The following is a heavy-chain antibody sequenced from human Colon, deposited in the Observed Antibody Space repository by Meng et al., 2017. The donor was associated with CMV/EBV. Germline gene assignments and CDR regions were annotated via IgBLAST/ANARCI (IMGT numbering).Heavy chain of an antibody. D-gene: IGHD2-15*01. J-gene: IGHJ3*02. CDR1: GFTFVDFA. CDR3: ARDDCSGGSCYSPAFDI. Sequence: GGSLRLSCAASGFTFVDFAMIWARQVPGKGLEWVSYISSSGSTIYYADSVKGRFTISRDNAKNSLYLQMNSLRAEDTAVYYCARDDCSGGSCYSPAFDIWGQGTMVTVSS. CDR2: ISSSGSTI. V-gene: IGHV3-11*01.